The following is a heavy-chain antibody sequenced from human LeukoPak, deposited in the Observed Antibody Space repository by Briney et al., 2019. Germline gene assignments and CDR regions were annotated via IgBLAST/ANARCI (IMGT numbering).Heavy chain of an antibody. D-gene: IGHD3-3*01. Sequence: PSETLSLTCTVSGGSISNYYWHWIRQPPGKGLEWIGYIYSSGSTNYTPSLKSRVTISIDTSKTQFSLKLRSVTAADTAVYYCAFTPYDFWSGYRNWYFDLWGRGTLVTVSS. CDR3: AFTPYDFWSGYRNWYFDL. J-gene: IGHJ2*01. V-gene: IGHV4-59*01. CDR1: GGSISNYY. CDR2: IYSSGST.